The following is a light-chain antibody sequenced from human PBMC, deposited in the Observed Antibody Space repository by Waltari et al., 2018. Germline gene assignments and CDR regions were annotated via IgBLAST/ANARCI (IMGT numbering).Light chain of an antibody. CDR1: QNALRY. Sequence: DYQMTQSPSTLSASVGDRVTITCRSSQNALRYLAWYQQRPGKAPKLLIYRASTLGGGVSSRFSGTGSGTEFSLTINTRQPDDVATYYCQQYNEYPWTFGQGTKVEIK. CDR3: QQYNEYPWT. J-gene: IGKJ1*01. V-gene: IGKV1-5*03. CDR2: RAS.